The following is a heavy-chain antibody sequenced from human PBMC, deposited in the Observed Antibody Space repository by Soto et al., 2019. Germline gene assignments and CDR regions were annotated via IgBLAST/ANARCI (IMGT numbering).Heavy chain of an antibody. J-gene: IGHJ6*02. D-gene: IGHD2-2*01. CDR2: ISYDGSNK. CDR3: AKDSHCSSTSCYGNYYYYGMDV. CDR1: GFTFSSYG. V-gene: IGHV3-30*18. Sequence: QVQLVESGGGVVQPGRSLRLSCAASGFTFSSYGMHWVRQAPGKGLEWVAVISYDGSNKYYADSVKGRFTISRDNSKNTLYPQMNSLRAEDTAVYYCAKDSHCSSTSCYGNYYYYGMDVWGQGTTVTVSS.